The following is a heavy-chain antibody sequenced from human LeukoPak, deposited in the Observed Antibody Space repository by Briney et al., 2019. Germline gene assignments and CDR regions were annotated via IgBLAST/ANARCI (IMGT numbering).Heavy chain of an antibody. V-gene: IGHV3-48*02. CDR3: ARDVRWLRFVFDN. D-gene: IGHD5-12*01. CDR1: GFTFSTYA. J-gene: IGHJ4*02. Sequence: GGTLRLSCAASGFTFSTYAMTWVRQAPGKGLEWVSYIISSGSVMYHADSVRGRLTISRDNAKNSLNLEMNSLRDEDTAVYYCARDVRWLRFVFDNWGQGHLGPVSS. CDR2: IISSGSVM.